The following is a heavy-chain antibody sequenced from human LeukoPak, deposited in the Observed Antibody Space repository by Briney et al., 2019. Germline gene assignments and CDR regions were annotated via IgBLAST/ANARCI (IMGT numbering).Heavy chain of an antibody. Sequence: PSETLSLTCTVSGGSISSYYWSWIRQPPGKGLEWIGYIYYSGSTNYNPSLKSRVTISVDTSKNQFSLKLSSVTAADTAVYYYARMYSSGWGGYNWFDPWGQGTLVTVSS. CDR2: IYYSGST. V-gene: IGHV4-59*01. J-gene: IGHJ5*02. CDR3: ARMYSSGWGGYNWFDP. CDR1: GGSISSYY. D-gene: IGHD6-19*01.